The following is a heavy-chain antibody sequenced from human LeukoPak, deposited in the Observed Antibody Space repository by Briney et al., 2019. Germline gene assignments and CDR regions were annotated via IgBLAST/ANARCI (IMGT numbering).Heavy chain of an antibody. V-gene: IGHV3-7*01. Sequence: GGSLRLSCAASGFTFSSYWMSWVRQAPGKGLEWVANIKQDGSEKYYVDSVKGRFTISRDNAKNSLYLQMNSLRAEDTAVYYCARDGYCSDTSCFNWFDPWGQGTLVTVSS. CDR1: GFTFSSYW. D-gene: IGHD2-2*03. CDR3: ARDGYCSDTSCFNWFDP. J-gene: IGHJ5*02. CDR2: IKQDGSEK.